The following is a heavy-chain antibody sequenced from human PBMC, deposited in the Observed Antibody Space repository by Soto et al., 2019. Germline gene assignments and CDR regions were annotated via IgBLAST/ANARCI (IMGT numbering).Heavy chain of an antibody. J-gene: IGHJ4*02. CDR1: GFTFSYYS. V-gene: IGHV3-48*02. CDR3: VRDAGSGYGGYRFDC. Sequence: EVQLVESGGGLVQPGGSLRLSCAASGFTFSYYSMNWVRQAPGKGLEWISYISTRSSPIYYADSVKGRFTISIDNAKNSLDLQMNSLRDEDTAVYYCVRDAGSGYGGYRFDCWGQGALVTVSS. D-gene: IGHD4-17*01. CDR2: ISTRSSPI.